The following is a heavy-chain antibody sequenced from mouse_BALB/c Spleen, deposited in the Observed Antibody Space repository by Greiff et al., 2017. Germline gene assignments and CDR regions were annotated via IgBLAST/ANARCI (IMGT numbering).Heavy chain of an antibody. CDR2: INSNGGST. D-gene: IGHD2-3*01. CDR3: ARDYDGWFAY. J-gene: IGHJ3*01. Sequence: EVKLMESGGGLVQPGGSLKLSCAASGFTFSSYGMSWVRQNPDKRLELVATINSNGGSTYYPDSVKGRFTISRDNAKNTLYLQMSSLKSEDTAMYYCARDYDGWFAYWGQGTLVTVSA. V-gene: IGHV5-6-3*01. CDR1: GFTFSSYG.